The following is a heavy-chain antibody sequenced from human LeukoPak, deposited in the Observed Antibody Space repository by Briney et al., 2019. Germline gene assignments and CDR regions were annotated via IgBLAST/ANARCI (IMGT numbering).Heavy chain of an antibody. CDR1: GFTFSSYA. Sequence: GRSLRLSCAASGFTFSSYAMHWVRQAPGKGLEWVAVISYDGSNKYSADSVKGRFTISRDNSKNTLYLQMNSLRSEDTAVYYCAADRDSVDYWGQGTLVTVSS. D-gene: IGHD2-21*02. CDR3: AADRDSVDY. J-gene: IGHJ4*02. V-gene: IGHV3-30-3*01. CDR2: ISYDGSNK.